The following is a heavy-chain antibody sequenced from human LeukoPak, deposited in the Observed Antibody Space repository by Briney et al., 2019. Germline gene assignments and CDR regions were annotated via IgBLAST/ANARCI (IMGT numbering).Heavy chain of an antibody. CDR3: ASYGAEINRFDY. CDR2: ISGSGGST. CDR1: GFTFSSYA. J-gene: IGHJ4*02. D-gene: IGHD4-17*01. Sequence: GGSLRLSCAASGFTFSSYAMSWVRQAPGKGLEWVSAISGSGGSTYYADSVKGWFTISRDNSKNTLYLQMNSLRAEDTAVYYCASYGAEINRFDYWGQGILVTVSS. V-gene: IGHV3-23*01.